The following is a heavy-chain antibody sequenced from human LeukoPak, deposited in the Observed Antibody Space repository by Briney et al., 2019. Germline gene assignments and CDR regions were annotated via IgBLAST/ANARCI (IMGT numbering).Heavy chain of an antibody. CDR1: GFTFSSYG. J-gene: IGHJ4*02. D-gene: IGHD6-19*01. CDR3: ARVYTRVADFDY. CDR2: IWYDGSNK. Sequence: GGSLRLSCAASGFTFSSYGMHWVRQAPGKGLEWVAVIWYDGSNKYYADSVKGRFTISRDNSKNTLYLQMNSLRAEDTAVYYCARVYTRVADFDYWGQGTLVTVSS. V-gene: IGHV3-33*01.